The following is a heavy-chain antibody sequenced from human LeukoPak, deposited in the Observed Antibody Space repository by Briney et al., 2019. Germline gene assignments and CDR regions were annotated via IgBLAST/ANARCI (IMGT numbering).Heavy chain of an antibody. CDR2: IYYSGST. Sequence: PSETLSLTCTVSGGSISSSSYYWGWIRQPPGKGLEWIGYIYYSGSTNYNPSLKSRVTISVDTSKNQFSLKLRSVTAADTAVYYCASLDTTVTLFDYWGQGTLVTVSS. J-gene: IGHJ4*02. CDR1: GGSISSSSYY. D-gene: IGHD4-17*01. CDR3: ASLDTTVTLFDY. V-gene: IGHV4-61*05.